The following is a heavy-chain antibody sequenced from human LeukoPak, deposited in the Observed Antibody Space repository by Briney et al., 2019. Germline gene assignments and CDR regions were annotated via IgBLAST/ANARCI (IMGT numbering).Heavy chain of an antibody. Sequence: PGGSLRLSCAASGFTLSDYWMNWVRQAPGKGLERVANINLHGSVKLHVDSVEGRFAISRDNAKNSLFLQMTSLKVEDTAVYYCAAWGLYNYWGQGTLVTVSS. CDR3: AAWGLYNY. D-gene: IGHD7-27*01. J-gene: IGHJ4*02. V-gene: IGHV3-7*01. CDR1: GFTLSDYW. CDR2: INLHGSVK.